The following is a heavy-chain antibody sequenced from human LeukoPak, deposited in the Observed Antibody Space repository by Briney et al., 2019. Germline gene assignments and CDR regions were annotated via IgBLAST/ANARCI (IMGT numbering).Heavy chain of an antibody. V-gene: IGHV3-30*02. D-gene: IGHD4-17*01. J-gene: IGHJ4*02. Sequence: GRSLRLSCAASRFTFSSYGMHWVRQAPGKGLEWVAFIRYDGSNKYYADSVNGRFTISRDNSKNTLYLQMNSLRAEDTAVYYCAKESMTTVTTFDYWGQGTLVTVSS. CDR3: AKESMTTVTTFDY. CDR1: RFTFSSYG. CDR2: IRYDGSNK.